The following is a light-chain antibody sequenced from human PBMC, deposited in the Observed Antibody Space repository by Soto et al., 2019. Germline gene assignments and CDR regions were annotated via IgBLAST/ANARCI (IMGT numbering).Light chain of an antibody. V-gene: IGKV3-15*01. CDR3: QQYNNWPPIT. Sequence: EIVMTQSPGTLSVSPGERATLSCRASQSVRSKLAWYQQKPGQAPRLLIYDASTRATGIPARFSGSGSGTEFTLTISSLQSEDGAVDYCQQYNNWPPITFGQGTRLEIK. CDR2: DAS. CDR1: QSVRSK. J-gene: IGKJ5*01.